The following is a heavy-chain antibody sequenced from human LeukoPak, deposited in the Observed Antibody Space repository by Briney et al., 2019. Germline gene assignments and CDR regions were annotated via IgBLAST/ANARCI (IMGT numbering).Heavy chain of an antibody. CDR1: GGSISGYY. J-gene: IGHJ4*02. CDR3: AGGNSSGWYGGFDY. CDR2: VYETGGT. V-gene: IGHV4-59*01. Sequence: PSETLSLTCSVSGGSISGYYWSWIRQTPGKGLEWIAYVYETGGTKYNPSLKSRVTISQDTSRNQFSLKLASVTAADTAVYYCAGGNSSGWYGGFDYWGQGSLVTVSS. D-gene: IGHD6-19*01.